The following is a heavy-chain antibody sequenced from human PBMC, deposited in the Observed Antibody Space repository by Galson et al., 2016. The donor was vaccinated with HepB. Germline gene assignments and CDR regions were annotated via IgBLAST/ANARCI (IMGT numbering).Heavy chain of an antibody. CDR3: ATRAFSGYGDLDY. V-gene: IGHV1-24*01. Sequence: SVKVSCKVSGYTLTELSVHWVRQTPGKGLEWMGGFDPEDGETIYAQKLQGRVTMTEDTSTDTAYMELGSLNFEDTAVYYCATRAFSGYGDLDYWGQGTLVIVSS. J-gene: IGHJ4*02. CDR1: GYTLTELS. CDR2: FDPEDGET. D-gene: IGHD5-12*01.